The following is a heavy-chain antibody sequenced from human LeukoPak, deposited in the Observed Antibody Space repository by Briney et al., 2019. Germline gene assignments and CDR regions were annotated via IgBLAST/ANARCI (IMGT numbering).Heavy chain of an antibody. V-gene: IGHV1-46*01. J-gene: IGHJ1*01. D-gene: IGHD1-20*01. Sequence: GASVKVSCKASGYTFTSYYMHWVRQAPGQGLEWMGIINPSGGSTSYAQKFQGRVTVTRDMSTSTVYMELRSLRSDDTAVYYCARDNWNRPQYFQHWGQGTLVTVSS. CDR1: GYTFTSYY. CDR3: ARDNWNRPQYFQH. CDR2: INPSGGST.